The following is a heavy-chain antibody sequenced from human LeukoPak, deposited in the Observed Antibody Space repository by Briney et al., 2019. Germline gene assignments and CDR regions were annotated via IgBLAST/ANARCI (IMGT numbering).Heavy chain of an antibody. CDR1: GFTVSASY. CDR3: AKIPQTTSVGYFDY. J-gene: IGHJ4*02. Sequence: PGGSLRLSCAASGFTVSASYMNWVRQAPGKGLEWVSVIYSDGNTYYADSVKGRFTISRDISKNILYLQMNSLRAEDTAVYYCAKIPQTTSVGYFDYWGQGNLVTASS. CDR2: IYSDGNT. V-gene: IGHV3-53*01. D-gene: IGHD4-17*01.